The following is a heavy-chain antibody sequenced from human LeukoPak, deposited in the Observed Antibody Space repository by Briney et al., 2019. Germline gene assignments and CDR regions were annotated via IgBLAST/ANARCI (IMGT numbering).Heavy chain of an antibody. CDR1: GGTFSSYA. V-gene: IGHV1-69*13. D-gene: IGHD5-18*01. J-gene: IGHJ4*02. CDR2: IIPIFGTA. Sequence: SVKVSCKASGGTFSSYAISWVRQAPGQGLEWMGGIIPIFGTANYAQKFQGRVTITADESTSTAYMELSSLRSEDTAVYCCARSKGPGAMGVEIDYWGQGTLVTVSS. CDR3: ARSKGPGAMGVEIDY.